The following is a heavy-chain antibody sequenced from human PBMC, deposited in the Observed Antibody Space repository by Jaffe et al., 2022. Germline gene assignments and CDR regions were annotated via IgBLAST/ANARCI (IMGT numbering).Heavy chain of an antibody. CDR2: IYHSGST. V-gene: IGHV4-38-2*01. Sequence: QVQLQESGPGLVKPSETLSLTCAVSGYSISSGYYWGWIRQPPGKGLEWIGSIYHSGSTYYNPSLKSRVTISVDTSKNQFSLKLSSVTAADTAVYYCARGPLPMVRGVNPGGYWGQGTLVTVSS. D-gene: IGHD3-10*01. CDR1: GYSISSGYY. CDR3: ARGPLPMVRGVNPGGY. J-gene: IGHJ4*02.